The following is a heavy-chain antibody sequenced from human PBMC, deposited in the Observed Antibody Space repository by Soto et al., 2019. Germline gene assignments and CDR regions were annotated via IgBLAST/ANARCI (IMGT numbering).Heavy chain of an antibody. Sequence: GGSLRLSCAASGFTFSDYYMSWIRQAPGKGLEWVSYISSSGSTIYYADSVKGRFTISRDNAKNSLYLQMNSLRAEDTAVYYCARDRLGYCISTSCPFAGTNWFDPSGQGTLVTVSS. J-gene: IGHJ5*02. CDR2: ISSSGSTI. D-gene: IGHD2-2*01. V-gene: IGHV3-11*01. CDR3: ARDRLGYCISTSCPFAGTNWFDP. CDR1: GFTFSDYY.